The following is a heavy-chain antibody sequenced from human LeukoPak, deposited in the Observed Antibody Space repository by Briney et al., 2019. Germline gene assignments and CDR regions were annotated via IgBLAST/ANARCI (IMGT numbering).Heavy chain of an antibody. Sequence: PGGSLRLSCAASGFTFSSYAMSWVRQAPGKGLEWVSVISGSGGSTYYADSVKGRFTISRDNSKNTLYLQMNSLRAEDTAVYYCAKDSIVVVVAATPYAFDIWGQGTMVTVSS. J-gene: IGHJ3*02. CDR2: ISGSGGST. CDR1: GFTFSSYA. D-gene: IGHD2-15*01. CDR3: AKDSIVVVVAATPYAFDI. V-gene: IGHV3-23*01.